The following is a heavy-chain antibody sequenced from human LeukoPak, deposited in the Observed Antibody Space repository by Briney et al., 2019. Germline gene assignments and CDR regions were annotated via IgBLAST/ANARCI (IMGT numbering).Heavy chain of an antibody. V-gene: IGHV3-48*03. CDR3: AREDIRLDYFDY. J-gene: IGHJ4*02. D-gene: IGHD6-19*01. CDR1: GFTFSSYE. Sequence: GGSLRLSCAASGFTFSSYEMNWVRQAPGRGLEWVSYISGSGVTMYYADSVKGRFTISRDDAKNSLYLQLNSLRAEDTAVYYCAREDIRLDYFDYWGQGTLVTVSS. CDR2: ISGSGVTM.